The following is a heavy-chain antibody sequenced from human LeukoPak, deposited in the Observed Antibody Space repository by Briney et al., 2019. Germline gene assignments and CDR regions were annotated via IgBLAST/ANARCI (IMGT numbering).Heavy chain of an antibody. D-gene: IGHD6-13*01. CDR2: IYTSGST. Sequence: PSETLSLTCTVSGGSISSYYWSWIRQPAGKGLEWIGRIYTSGSTNYNPSLKSRVTISVDKSKNQFSLKLSSVTAADTAVYYCARGLAAAGPYYFDCWGQGTLVTVSS. V-gene: IGHV4-4*07. CDR3: ARGLAAAGPYYFDC. CDR1: GGSISSYY. J-gene: IGHJ4*02.